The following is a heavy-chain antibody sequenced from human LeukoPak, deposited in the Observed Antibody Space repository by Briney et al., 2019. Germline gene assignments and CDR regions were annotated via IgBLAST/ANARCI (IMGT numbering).Heavy chain of an antibody. CDR2: INAGNGKT. J-gene: IGHJ4*02. D-gene: IGHD4-17*01. CDR3: ARARWTSTVTTYYLDY. Sequence: ASVKVSCKASGYMFSGYAIQWVRQAPGQGLEWMGWINAGNGKTKYSQKFQGRVTITRETSASTAYVELSGLRSEDTAVYYCARARWTSTVTTYYLDYWGQGTLVTVSS. CDR1: GYMFSGYA. V-gene: IGHV1-3*01.